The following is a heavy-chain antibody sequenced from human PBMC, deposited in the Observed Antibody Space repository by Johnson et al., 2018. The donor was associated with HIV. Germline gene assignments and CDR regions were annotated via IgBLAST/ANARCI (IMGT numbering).Heavy chain of an antibody. CDR1: GFTFSSYA. CDR3: ARDLFSLILEDDAFDT. J-gene: IGHJ3*02. Sequence: QVQLVESGGGVVQPGRSLRLSCAASGFTFSSYAMHWVRQAPGMGLEWVAVISYDGSNKYYADSVKGRFTISRDNSKNTLYPQMNSLRAEDTAVYYCARDLFSLILEDDAFDTWGQGTMVTVSS. V-gene: IGHV3-30*04. CDR2: ISYDGSNK.